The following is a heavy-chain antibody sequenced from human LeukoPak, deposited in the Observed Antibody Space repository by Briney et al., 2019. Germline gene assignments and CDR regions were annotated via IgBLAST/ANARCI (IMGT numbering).Heavy chain of an antibody. Sequence: GGSLRLSCAASGFTFSSYGMHWGRQAPGKGLEWVAFIRYDGSNKYYADSVKGRFTISRDNSKNTLYLQMNSLRAEDTAVYYCAKMATMVRGVPFPFDPWGQGTLVTVSS. V-gene: IGHV3-30*02. CDR1: GFTFSSYG. D-gene: IGHD3-10*01. J-gene: IGHJ5*02. CDR3: AKMATMVRGVPFPFDP. CDR2: IRYDGSNK.